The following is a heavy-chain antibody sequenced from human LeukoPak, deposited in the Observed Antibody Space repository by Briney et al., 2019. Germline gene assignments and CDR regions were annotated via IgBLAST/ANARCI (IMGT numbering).Heavy chain of an antibody. Sequence: PGGSLRLSCAASGFIFSDHYMSWIRQAPGKGLEGAAYINSDSTTLYYADSVKGRFTVSRDNAKNSLYLHMNSLGVDDTAVYYCARLRGLIDHWGQGALVTVSS. J-gene: IGHJ4*02. CDR1: GFIFSDHY. D-gene: IGHD3-10*01. CDR3: ARLRGLIDH. V-gene: IGHV3-11*01. CDR2: INSDSTTL.